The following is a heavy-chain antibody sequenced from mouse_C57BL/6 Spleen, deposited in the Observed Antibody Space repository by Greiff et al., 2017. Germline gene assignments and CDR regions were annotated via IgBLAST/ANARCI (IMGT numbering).Heavy chain of an antibody. D-gene: IGHD2-4*01. CDR1: GYTFTDYY. CDR3: ARKGYDYDVGLAY. V-gene: IGHV1-26*01. CDR2: INPNNGGT. J-gene: IGHJ3*01. Sequence: VQLQQSGPELVKPGASVKISCKASGYTFTDYYMNWVKQSHGKSLEWIGDINPNNGGTSYNQKFKGKATLTVDKSSSTAYMELRSLTSEDSAVYYCARKGYDYDVGLAYWGQGTLVTVSA.